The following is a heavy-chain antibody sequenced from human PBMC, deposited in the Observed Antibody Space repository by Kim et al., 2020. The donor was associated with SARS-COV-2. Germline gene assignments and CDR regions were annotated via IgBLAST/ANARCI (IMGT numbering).Heavy chain of an antibody. D-gene: IGHD4-17*01. CDR3: AKSLPGTVVIDY. Sequence: YNADAVKGRFTISRDNSKTTLYLQMNSLRAEDTAVYYCAKSLPGTVVIDYWGQGTLVTVSS. V-gene: IGHV3-23*01. J-gene: IGHJ4*02.